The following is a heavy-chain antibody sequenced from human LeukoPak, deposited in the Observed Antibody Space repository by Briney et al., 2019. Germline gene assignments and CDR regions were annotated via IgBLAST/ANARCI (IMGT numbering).Heavy chain of an antibody. D-gene: IGHD4-17*01. CDR1: GFTFSSYE. CDR3: ARPLDYGDYVPLDY. Sequence: GGSLRLSCAASGFTFSSYEMNWVRQAPGKGLEWISYISSSGTTIYYADSVKGRFTISRDNAKKSLYLQMNSLRAEDTAVYCCARPLDYGDYVPLDYWGQGTLVTVS. CDR2: ISSSGTTI. J-gene: IGHJ4*02. V-gene: IGHV3-48*03.